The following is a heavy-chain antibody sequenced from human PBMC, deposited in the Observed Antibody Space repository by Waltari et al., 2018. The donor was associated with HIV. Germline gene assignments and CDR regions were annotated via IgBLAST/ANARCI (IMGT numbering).Heavy chain of an antibody. D-gene: IGHD3-22*01. Sequence: EVQLVESGGGLVKPGGSLRLACAASGFTFSSYSMKWVGQAPGKGLEWVSFISSSSSYKYYADSVKGRFTISRDNAKNSLYLQMNSLRAEDTAVYYCARVATMIVVVTNPYYFDYWGQGTLVTVSS. CDR1: GFTFSSYS. CDR3: ARVATMIVVVTNPYYFDY. V-gene: IGHV3-21*01. CDR2: ISSSSSYK. J-gene: IGHJ4*02.